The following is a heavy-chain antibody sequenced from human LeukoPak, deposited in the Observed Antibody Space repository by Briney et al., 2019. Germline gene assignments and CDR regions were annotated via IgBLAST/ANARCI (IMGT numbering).Heavy chain of an antibody. J-gene: IGHJ6*03. Sequence: ASVKVSCKASGYTFTSYYMHWVRQAPGQGLEWMGIINPSGGSTSYAQKFQGRVTMTRDTSTSTVYMELSSLRAEDTALYYCARDSPGYSYGYEADYYYYMDVWGKGTTVTVSS. D-gene: IGHD5-18*01. V-gene: IGHV1-46*01. CDR3: ARDSPGYSYGYEADYYYYMDV. CDR2: INPSGGST. CDR1: GYTFTSYY.